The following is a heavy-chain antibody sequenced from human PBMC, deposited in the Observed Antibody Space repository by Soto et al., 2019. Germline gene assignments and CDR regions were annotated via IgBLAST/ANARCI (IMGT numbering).Heavy chain of an antibody. CDR1: GYTFTGYA. V-gene: IGHV1-69*13. J-gene: IGHJ6*02. D-gene: IGHD3-22*01. CDR2: INAIFGTA. Sequence: SVKVSCKAPGYTFTGYAMQWVRQAPGQRLEWMGGINAIFGTANYSQKFQGRVTITADESTSTAYMELSSLRSEDTAVYYCARRNGPYYYDSSGYPPHGMDVWGQGTTVTVS. CDR3: ARRNGPYYYDSSGYPPHGMDV.